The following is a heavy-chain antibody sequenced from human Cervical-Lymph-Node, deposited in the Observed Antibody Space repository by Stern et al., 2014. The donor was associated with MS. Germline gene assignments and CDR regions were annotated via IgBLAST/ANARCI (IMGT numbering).Heavy chain of an antibody. CDR2: IYYSGST. J-gene: IGHJ5*02. V-gene: IGHV4-59*01. CDR3: ARGATQAFDP. CDR1: GGSISSYY. Sequence: QVQLQESGPGLVKPSETLSLTCTVSGGSISSYYWSWIRQPPGKGLEWIAYIYYSGSTNYNPSLKSRVTISVDTSKNQFSLKLSSVTAADTAVYYCARGATQAFDPWGQGTLVTVSS.